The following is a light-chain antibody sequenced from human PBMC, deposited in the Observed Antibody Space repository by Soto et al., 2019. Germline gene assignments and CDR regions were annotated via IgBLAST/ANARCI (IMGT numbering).Light chain of an antibody. V-gene: IGKV3-15*01. CDR2: GAS. Sequence: EIVMTQSPATLSVSPGERATLSCRASQSVSSNLAWYQQKPGQAPRLLIYGASTRATGIPARFSGSGSATEFTLTIGSLQSEDFALYYCQQYSHWPLTFGGGTKVDTK. J-gene: IGKJ4*01. CDR1: QSVSSN. CDR3: QQYSHWPLT.